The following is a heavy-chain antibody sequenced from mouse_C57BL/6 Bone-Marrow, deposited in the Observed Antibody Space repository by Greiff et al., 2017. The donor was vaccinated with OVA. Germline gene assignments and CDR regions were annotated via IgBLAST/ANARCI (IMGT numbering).Heavy chain of an antibody. Sequence: EVMLVESGGGLVQPGESLKLSCESNEYEFPSHDMSWVRKTPEKRLELVAALNSDGGSTYYPDTMERRFIISRDNTKKTLYLQMSSLRSEDTALYYCARNSSGYDYYAMDYWGQGTSVTVSS. CDR3: ARNSSGYDYYAMDY. CDR1: EYEFPSHD. CDR2: LNSDGGST. J-gene: IGHJ4*01. V-gene: IGHV5-2*01. D-gene: IGHD3-2*02.